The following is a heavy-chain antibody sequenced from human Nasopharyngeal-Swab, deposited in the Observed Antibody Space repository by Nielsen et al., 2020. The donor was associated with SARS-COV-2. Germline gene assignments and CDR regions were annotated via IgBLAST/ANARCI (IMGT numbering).Heavy chain of an antibody. V-gene: IGHV3-49*04. CDR1: GFTFGDYA. D-gene: IGHD3-9*01. Sequence: GGSLRLSCTASGFTFGDYAMSWVRQAPGKGLEWVGFIRSKAYGGTTEYAASVKGRFTISRDDSKSIAYLQMNSLKTEDTAVYYCTRTPLTGYYMFSGYYYYTDVWGKGTTVTVSS. CDR2: IRSKAYGGTT. CDR3: TRTPLTGYYMFSGYYYYTDV. J-gene: IGHJ6*03.